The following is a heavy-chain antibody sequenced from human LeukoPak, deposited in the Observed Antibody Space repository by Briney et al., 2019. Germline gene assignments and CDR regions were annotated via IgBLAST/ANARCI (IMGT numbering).Heavy chain of an antibody. D-gene: IGHD6-19*01. J-gene: IGHJ4*02. CDR1: GGSISSYY. CDR3: ARERVAMADYYFDY. CDR2: IYYSGST. V-gene: IGHV4-59*01. Sequence: PSETLSLTCTVSGGSISSYYWSWIRQPPGKGLEWIGYIYYSGSTNYNPSLKSRVTISVDTSKNQFSLKVSSVTAADTAVYYCARERVAMADYYFDYWGQETLVTVSS.